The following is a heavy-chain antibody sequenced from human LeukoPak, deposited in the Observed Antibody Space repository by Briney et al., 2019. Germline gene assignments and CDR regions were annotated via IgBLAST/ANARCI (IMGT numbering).Heavy chain of an antibody. CDR1: GYTFSAYD. CDR3: ARMSDTPAYYYSSGYYHIRY. J-gene: IGHJ4*02. D-gene: IGHD3-22*01. V-gene: IGHV1-8*01. Sequence: ASVKVSCKASGYTFSAYDINWVRQGAGQGLEWIGWMNPDTGNTGCAQKFQGRVTMTRDTSKSTAYMELNSLRSEDTAVYYCARMSDTPAYYYSSGYYHIRYWGQGTLLTVSS. CDR2: MNPDTGNT.